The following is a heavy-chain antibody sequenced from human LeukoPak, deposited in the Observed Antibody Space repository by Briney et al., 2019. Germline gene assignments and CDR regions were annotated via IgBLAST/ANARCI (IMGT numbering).Heavy chain of an antibody. CDR3: AKDPHRNDDWFDP. Sequence: GGSLRLSCAASGFTFSSYDMNWVRQAPGKGLEWVSAISGSGGSTYYADSVKGRFTISRDNSKNTLYLQMNSLRAEDTAVYYCAKDPHRNDDWFDPWGQGTLVTVSS. CDR1: GFTFSSYD. CDR2: ISGSGGST. J-gene: IGHJ5*02. D-gene: IGHD1-1*01. V-gene: IGHV3-23*01.